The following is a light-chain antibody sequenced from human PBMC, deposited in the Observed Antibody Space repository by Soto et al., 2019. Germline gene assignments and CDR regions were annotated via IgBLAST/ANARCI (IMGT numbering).Light chain of an antibody. CDR2: AAS. Sequence: DIQMTQSPSSLSASVGDRVTITCRASQSISSYLNWYQQKPGKAPKLLIYAASSLQTGVPSRFSGSGSGTDFTLTISSLQPEDFATYYCQQSNSALWTFGQGPKVEI. CDR1: QSISSY. V-gene: IGKV1-39*01. J-gene: IGKJ1*01. CDR3: QQSNSALWT.